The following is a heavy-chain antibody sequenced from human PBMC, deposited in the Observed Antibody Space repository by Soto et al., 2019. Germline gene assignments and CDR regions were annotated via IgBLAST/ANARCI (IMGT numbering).Heavy chain of an antibody. D-gene: IGHD3-9*01. Sequence: SETLSLTCTVSGGSISSSSYSWGWIRQPPGKGLEWIGSIYYSGSTYYNPSLKSRVTISVAPPKNKFSLKLSSVTAADTAVYYCARFLDGLYYDILTGYGTFDAFDIWGQGTMVTVSS. CDR2: IYYSGST. V-gene: IGHV4-39*01. J-gene: IGHJ3*02. CDR1: GGSISSSSYS. CDR3: ARFLDGLYYDILTGYGTFDAFDI.